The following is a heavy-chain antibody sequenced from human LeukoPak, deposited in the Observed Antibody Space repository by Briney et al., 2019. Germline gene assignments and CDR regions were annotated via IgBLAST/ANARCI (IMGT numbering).Heavy chain of an antibody. D-gene: IGHD3-22*01. Sequence: PVKVSCKASGGTFSSYAISWVRQAPGQGLEWMGGIIPIFGTANYAQKFQGRVTITADESTSTAYMELSSLRSEDTAVYYCARDSPHYYDSSGYYRFDYWGQGTLVTVSS. CDR2: IIPIFGTA. CDR1: GGTFSSYA. J-gene: IGHJ4*02. V-gene: IGHV1-69*13. CDR3: ARDSPHYYDSSGYYRFDY.